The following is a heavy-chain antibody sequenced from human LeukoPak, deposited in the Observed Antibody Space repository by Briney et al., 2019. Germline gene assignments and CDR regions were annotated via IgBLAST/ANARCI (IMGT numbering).Heavy chain of an antibody. D-gene: IGHD3-9*01. CDR2: ISSSSSYI. CDR1: GFTFSSYS. V-gene: IGHV3-21*01. J-gene: IGHJ6*03. CDR3: ARAGILTGYYNYYMDV. Sequence: GGSLRLSCAASGFTFSSYSMNWVRQAPGKGLEWVSSISSSSSYIYYADSVKGRFTISRDNAKNSLYLQMNSLRAEDTAVYYCARAGILTGYYNYYMDVWGKGTTVTVSS.